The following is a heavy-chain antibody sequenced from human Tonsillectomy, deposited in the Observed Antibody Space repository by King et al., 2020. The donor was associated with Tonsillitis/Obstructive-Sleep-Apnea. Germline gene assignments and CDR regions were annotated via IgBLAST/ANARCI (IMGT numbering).Heavy chain of an antibody. V-gene: IGHV2-5*02. Sequence: ITLKESGPTLVKPTQTLTLTCTFSGFSLSTSGVDVGWIRQPPGKALEWLALIFWDGDKHYSPSLKSRLTITKDTYKNQVVLTMTDMDPVDTATYYCAHRSGAFWSAYFDYWGQGTLVTVSS. D-gene: IGHD3-3*01. CDR2: IFWDGDK. J-gene: IGHJ4*02. CDR1: GFSLSTSGVD. CDR3: AHRSGAFWSAYFDY.